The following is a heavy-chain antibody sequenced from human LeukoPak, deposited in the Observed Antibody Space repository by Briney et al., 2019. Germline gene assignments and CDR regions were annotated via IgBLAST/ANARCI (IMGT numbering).Heavy chain of an antibody. CDR3: ASASGSYRPRRPAVLPDL. D-gene: IGHD1-26*01. V-gene: IGHV1-69*13. CDR1: GGTFISYA. J-gene: IGHJ2*01. CDR2: IIPIFGTA. Sequence: SVKVSCKASGGTFISYAISWVRQAPGQGLEWMGGIIPIFGTANYAQKFQGRVTITADESTSTAYMELSSLRSEDTAVYYCASASGSYRPRRPAVLPDLWGRGTLVTVSS.